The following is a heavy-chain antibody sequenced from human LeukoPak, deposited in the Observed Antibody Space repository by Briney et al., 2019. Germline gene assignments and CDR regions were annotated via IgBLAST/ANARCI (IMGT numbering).Heavy chain of an antibody. D-gene: IGHD6-6*01. Sequence: SETLSLTCAVYGGSFSGYYWSWIRQPPGKGLEWIGEINHSGSTNYNPSLKSRVTISVDTSKNQFSLRLSSVTAADTAVYYCARGGVAARRGLSYWGQGTLDTVSS. J-gene: IGHJ4*02. CDR1: GGSFSGYY. V-gene: IGHV4-34*01. CDR2: INHSGST. CDR3: ARGGVAARRGLSY.